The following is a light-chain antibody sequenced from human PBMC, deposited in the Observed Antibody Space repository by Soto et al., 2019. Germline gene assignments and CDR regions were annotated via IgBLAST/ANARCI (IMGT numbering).Light chain of an antibody. CDR3: QQYNSYSGT. V-gene: IGKV3-15*01. CDR2: GAS. J-gene: IGKJ1*01. Sequence: EIVLTQSPATLSVSPGERATLSCRASQSVSSNLAWYQQKPGQAPRLLIYGASTRATGIPARFSGSGSGTEFTLTISSLQPDDFATYYCQQYNSYSGTFGQGTKVDI. CDR1: QSVSSN.